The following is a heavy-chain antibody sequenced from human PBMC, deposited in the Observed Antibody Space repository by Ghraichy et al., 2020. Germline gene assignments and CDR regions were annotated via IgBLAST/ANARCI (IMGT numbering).Heavy chain of an antibody. D-gene: IGHD5-18*01. V-gene: IGHV1-46*01. J-gene: IGHJ6*02. Sequence: ASVKVSCKASGYTFTSYYMHWVRQAPGQGLEWMGIINPSGGSTSYAQKFQGRVTMTRDTSTSTVYMELSSLRSEDTAVYYCAREETGYSYGFNYYYYGMDVWGQGTTVTVSS. CDR3: AREETGYSYGFNYYYYGMDV. CDR2: INPSGGST. CDR1: GYTFTSYY.